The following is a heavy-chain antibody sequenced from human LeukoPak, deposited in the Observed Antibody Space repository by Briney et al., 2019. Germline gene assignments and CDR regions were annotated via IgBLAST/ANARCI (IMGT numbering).Heavy chain of an antibody. V-gene: IGHV3-30-3*01. CDR3: AREPQWELLPVVFYFDY. CDR2: ISYDGSNK. J-gene: IGHJ4*02. CDR1: GVTFSSYA. D-gene: IGHD1-26*01. Sequence: GGSLRLSCAASGVTFSSYAMHWVRQAPGKGLEWVAVISYDGSNKYYADSVKGHSKNTLYLQMNSLRAEDTAVYYCAREPQWELLPVVFYFDYWGQGTLVTVSS.